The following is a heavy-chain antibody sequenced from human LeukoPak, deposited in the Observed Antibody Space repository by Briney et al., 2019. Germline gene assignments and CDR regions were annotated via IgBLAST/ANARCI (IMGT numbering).Heavy chain of an antibody. V-gene: IGHV3-23*01. J-gene: IGHJ4*02. CDR2: ISSGADT. Sequence: SAISSGADTYYADSVKGRFTISRDNSKNTLYLYMNTLRAEDTAVYYCAKGGVGYYDSSGRGLHDYWGQGTLVTVSS. CDR3: AKGGVGYYDSSGRGLHDY. D-gene: IGHD3-22*01.